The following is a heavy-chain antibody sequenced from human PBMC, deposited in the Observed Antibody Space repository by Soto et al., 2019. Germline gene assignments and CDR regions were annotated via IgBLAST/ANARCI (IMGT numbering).Heavy chain of an antibody. CDR2: IIPIFGTA. J-gene: IGHJ3*02. Sequence: QVQLVQSGAEVKKPGSSVKVSCKASGGTFSSYAISWVRQAPGQGLEWMGGIIPIFGTANYAQKFQGRVTITADKSTSTAYMELSSLRSEDTALYYCARDSVGYYYDSSGYLPHPCDIWGQGTMVTVSS. V-gene: IGHV1-69*06. CDR3: ARDSVGYYYDSSGYLPHPCDI. CDR1: GGTFSSYA. D-gene: IGHD3-22*01.